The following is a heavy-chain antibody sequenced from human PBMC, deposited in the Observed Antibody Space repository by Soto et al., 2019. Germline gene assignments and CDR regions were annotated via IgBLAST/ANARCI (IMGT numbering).Heavy chain of an antibody. J-gene: IGHJ3*02. V-gene: IGHV1-69*13. D-gene: IGHD3-22*01. CDR2: IIPIFGTA. CDR3: ARVVTDYYDSSGPGAFDI. CDR1: GGTFSSYA. Sequence: SVKVSCKASGGTFSSYAISWVRQAPGQGLEWMGGIIPIFGTANYAQKFQGRVTITADESTSTAYMELSSLRSEDTAVYYCARVVTDYYDSSGPGAFDIWGQGTMVTVSS.